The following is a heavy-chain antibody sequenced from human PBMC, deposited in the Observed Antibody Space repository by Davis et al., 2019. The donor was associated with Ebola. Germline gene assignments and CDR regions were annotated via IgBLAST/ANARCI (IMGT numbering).Heavy chain of an antibody. Sequence: GESLKISCAASGFTFSSYAMSWVRQAPGKVLEWVSAISGSGGSTYYADSVKGRFTISRDNSKNTLYLQMNSLRAEDTAVYYCAKAGSNVDYWGQGTLVTVSS. CDR2: ISGSGGST. CDR1: GFTFSSYA. V-gene: IGHV3-23*01. J-gene: IGHJ4*02. D-gene: IGHD6-13*01. CDR3: AKAGSNVDY.